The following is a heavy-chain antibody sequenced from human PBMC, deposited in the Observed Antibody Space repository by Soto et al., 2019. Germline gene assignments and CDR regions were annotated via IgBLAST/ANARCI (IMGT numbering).Heavy chain of an antibody. CDR2: ISGSGGST. CDR1: GFTFSNYA. V-gene: IGHV3-23*01. J-gene: IGHJ6*02. Sequence: PGGSLRLSCAASGFTFSNYAISWVRQAPGKGLEWVSSISGSGGSTYYADSVKGRFTISRDNSKNTLYLQMSSLRAEDTAVYYCATYSGNYERYGVYYGMDVWGQGTTVTVS. CDR3: ATYSGNYERYGVYYGMDV. D-gene: IGHD1-26*01.